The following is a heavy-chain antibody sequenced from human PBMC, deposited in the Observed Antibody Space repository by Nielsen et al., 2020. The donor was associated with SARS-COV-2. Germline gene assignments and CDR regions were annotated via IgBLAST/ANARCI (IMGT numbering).Heavy chain of an antibody. CDR3: ARDLQDGDYELYSGMDV. D-gene: IGHD4-17*01. J-gene: IGHJ6*02. V-gene: IGHV3-30-3*01. CDR2: ISYDGSNK. Sequence: SCKASGGTFSSYAMHWVRQAPGKGLEWVAVISYDGSNKYYADSVKGRFTISRDNSKNTLYLQMNSLRAEDTAVYYCARDLQDGDYELYSGMDVWGQGTTVTVSS. CDR1: GGTFSSYA.